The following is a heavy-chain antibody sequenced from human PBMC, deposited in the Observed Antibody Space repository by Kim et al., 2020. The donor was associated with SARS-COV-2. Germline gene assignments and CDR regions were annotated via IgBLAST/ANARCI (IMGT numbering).Heavy chain of an antibody. CDR1: GGSFSGYY. CDR3: ARGGYSGSYLYYYYFDY. Sequence: SETLSLTCAVYGGSFSGYYWSWIRQPPGKGLEWIGEINHSGSTNYNPSLKSRVTISVDTSKNQFSLKLSSVTAADTAVYYCARGGYSGSYLYYYYFDYWGQGTLVTVSS. V-gene: IGHV4-34*01. D-gene: IGHD1-26*01. CDR2: INHSGST. J-gene: IGHJ4*02.